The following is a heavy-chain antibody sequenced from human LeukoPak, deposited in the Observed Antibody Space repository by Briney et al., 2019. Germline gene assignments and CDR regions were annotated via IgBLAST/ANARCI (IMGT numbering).Heavy chain of an antibody. J-gene: IGHJ6*02. Sequence: PSETLSLTCTVSGGSISNYYWSWVRQPPGEGLEWIGYIYYTGTTNYNPSLKSRVTISVDTSKNQFSLKLSSVTAADTAVYYCARDRARMGRYGMDIWGQGTTVTVSS. V-gene: IGHV4-59*01. CDR1: GGSISNYY. CDR3: ARDRARMGRYGMDI. CDR2: IYYTGTT. D-gene: IGHD2-8*01.